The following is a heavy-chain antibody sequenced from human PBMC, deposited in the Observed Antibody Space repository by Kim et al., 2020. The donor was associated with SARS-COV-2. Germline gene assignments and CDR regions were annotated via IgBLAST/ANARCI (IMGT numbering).Heavy chain of an antibody. CDR1: GGSISSYY. CDR2: IYNSGSP. Sequence: SETLSLTCTVSGGSISSYYWSWIRQPPGKGLEWIGHIYNSGSPNYKPSLRSRVTITVDTSKNQFSLKLSSVTAADTAVCYCARYSSGAYPSLDYWGQGTLVTVSS. V-gene: IGHV4-59*12. D-gene: IGHD6-19*01. J-gene: IGHJ4*02. CDR3: ARYSSGAYPSLDY.